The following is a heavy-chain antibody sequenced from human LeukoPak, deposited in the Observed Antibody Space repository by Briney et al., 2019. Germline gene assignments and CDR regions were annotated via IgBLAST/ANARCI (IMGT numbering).Heavy chain of an antibody. J-gene: IGHJ5*02. CDR3: ARDEKGVGATPRGWFDP. CDR1: GYTFTGDW. V-gene: IGHV5-51*01. CDR2: IYPGDSDT. Sequence: GESVKISCKASGYTFTGDWIGWVRQMPGKGLEWMGIIYPGDSDTKYNAPFQGQVTISADKSISTAYLQWGSLKASDTAMYYCARDEKGVGATPRGWFDPWGQGTLVTVSS. D-gene: IGHD1-26*01.